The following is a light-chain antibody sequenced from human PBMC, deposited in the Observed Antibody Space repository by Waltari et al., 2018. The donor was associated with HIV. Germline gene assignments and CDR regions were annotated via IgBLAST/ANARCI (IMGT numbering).Light chain of an antibody. CDR1: SSDVGGYDY. J-gene: IGLJ2*01. V-gene: IGLV2-8*01. Sequence: QSALTQPPSASGSPGPSVTISCTGTSSDVGGYDYFSWYQQHPGKAPKLMISEVNKRPSGVPDRFSGSRSGNTASLTVSGLQAEDEAHYDCSSYAGRNTLLFGGGTKLTVL. CDR3: SSYAGRNTLL. CDR2: EVN.